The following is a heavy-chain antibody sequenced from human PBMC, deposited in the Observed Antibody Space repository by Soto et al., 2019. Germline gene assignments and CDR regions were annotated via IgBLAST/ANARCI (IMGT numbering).Heavy chain of an antibody. V-gene: IGHV4-61*01. D-gene: IGHD2-2*01. CDR3: ARFVRSCSATTCSTRADV. J-gene: IGHJ6*02. CDR1: GGFVNSDTHS. CDR2: IYSGGST. Sequence: SETLSLTCTVSGGFVNSDTHSWSWIRQTPGKRLEWIGFIYSGGSTKNPSLRSRVTMSVDTSKNQFSLKLRSVIVSDTAVYHCARFVRSCSATTCSTRADVWGQGITVTVSS.